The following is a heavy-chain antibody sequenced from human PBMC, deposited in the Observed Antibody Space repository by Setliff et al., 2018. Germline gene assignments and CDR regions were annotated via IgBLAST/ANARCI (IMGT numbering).Heavy chain of an antibody. J-gene: IGHJ6*03. CDR3: ARAGVDTRSSTDYRYYMDV. CDR2: MNPNSGRT. V-gene: IGHV1-8*02. CDR1: GYTFTAYE. Sequence: ASVKVSCKASGYTFTAYEIVWVRQATGQGLEWMGWMNPNSGRTGYPQKFQGRVTIATDTPTSTAYMELRCLRPEDTAVYYCARAGVDTRSSTDYRYYMDVWGKGTTVTVSS. D-gene: IGHD5-18*01.